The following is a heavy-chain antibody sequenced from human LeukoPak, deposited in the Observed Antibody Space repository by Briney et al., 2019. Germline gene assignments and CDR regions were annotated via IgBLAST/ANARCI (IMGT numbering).Heavy chain of an antibody. Sequence: GGSLRLSCEASGFXFSSYSINWVRQAPGKGLECVSYISSSSTIYYAASVKGRFTISRDNAKNSLYLQMNSLRDEDTAVYYCARGYSRSWLADYWGQGTLVTVSS. CDR2: ISSSSTI. CDR1: GFXFSSYS. D-gene: IGHD6-13*01. V-gene: IGHV3-48*02. J-gene: IGHJ4*02. CDR3: ARGYSRSWLADY.